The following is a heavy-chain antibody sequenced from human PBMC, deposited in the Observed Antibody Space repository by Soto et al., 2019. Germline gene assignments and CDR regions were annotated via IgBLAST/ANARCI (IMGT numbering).Heavy chain of an antibody. CDR2: IFPKFGTT. Sequence: QVQLVQSGAEVKKPGSSVKVSCKASGDTDTNYVISWVRQAPGQGLEWMGGIFPKFGTTYSAQKLQDRLTSTADESTSTVYMQLSSLRLDDTAVYYCEAEMPFGKLSVVWGQGTTVTVSS. J-gene: IGHJ6*02. D-gene: IGHD3-16*02. CDR1: GDTDTNYV. CDR3: EAEMPFGKLSVV. V-gene: IGHV1-69*01.